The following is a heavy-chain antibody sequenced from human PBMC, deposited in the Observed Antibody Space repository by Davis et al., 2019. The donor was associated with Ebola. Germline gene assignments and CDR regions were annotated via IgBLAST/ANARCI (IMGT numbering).Heavy chain of an antibody. Sequence: PGGSLRLSCAASGFTFSSYAMHWVRQAPGKGLEWVAVISYDGSNKYYADSVKGRFTISRDNSKNTLYLQMNSLKTEDTAVYYCTSGIAVGIWGQGTMVTVSS. D-gene: IGHD6-19*01. CDR2: ISYDGSNK. V-gene: IGHV3-30-3*01. CDR1: GFTFSSYA. CDR3: TSGIAVGI. J-gene: IGHJ3*02.